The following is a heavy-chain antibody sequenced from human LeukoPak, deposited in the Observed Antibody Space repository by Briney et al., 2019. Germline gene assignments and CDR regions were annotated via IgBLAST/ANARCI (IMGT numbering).Heavy chain of an antibody. Sequence: GGSLRLSCAAFGISVSNNYMSWVRQAPGKGLEWVSVTYTGRSTYYADSVKGRFTIYRDNSKNMLYLQMNSLRAEDTAVYYCARVAAAGPVDYWGQGTLVTVSS. CDR1: GISVSNNY. V-gene: IGHV3-53*01. CDR2: TYTGRST. J-gene: IGHJ4*02. D-gene: IGHD6-13*01. CDR3: ARVAAAGPVDY.